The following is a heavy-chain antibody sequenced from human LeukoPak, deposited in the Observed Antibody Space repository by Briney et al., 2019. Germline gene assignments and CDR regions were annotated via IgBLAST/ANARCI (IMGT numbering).Heavy chain of an antibody. CDR2: INPNSGGT. V-gene: IGHV1-2*02. CDR3: ARDFSPRITIFGVVTTDYYYYYMDV. Sequence: GASVKVSCKASGYTFTGYYMHWVRQAPGQGLEWMGWINPNSGGTNYAQKFQGRVTMTRDTSISTAYMELSRLRSDDTAVYYCARDFSPRITIFGVVTTDYYYYYMDVWGKGTTVTVSS. CDR1: GYTFTGYY. D-gene: IGHD3-3*01. J-gene: IGHJ6*03.